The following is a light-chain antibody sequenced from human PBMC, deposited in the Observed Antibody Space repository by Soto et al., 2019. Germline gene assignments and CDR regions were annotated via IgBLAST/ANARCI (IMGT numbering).Light chain of an antibody. CDR2: DVS. Sequence: QSVLTQPRSVSGSPGQSVTISCTGTSSDVGTYDFVSWYQQHPGKAPQLMIFDVSERPSGVPDRFSGSKSGNTASLTISGLQAEDEADYYCCLYAVTFYVFGTGTKVTVL. CDR1: SSDVGTYDF. V-gene: IGLV2-11*01. J-gene: IGLJ1*01. CDR3: CLYAVTFYV.